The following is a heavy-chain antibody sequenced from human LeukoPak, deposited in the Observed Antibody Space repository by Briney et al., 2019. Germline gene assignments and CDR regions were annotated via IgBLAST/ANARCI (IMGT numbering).Heavy chain of an antibody. D-gene: IGHD1-26*01. Sequence: GGSLRLSCAASGFTLSDSAIHWVRQAYGKGLEWVGLIDRPAKSYATAYGASVGGRFTISRDDSKNTAYLQMDSLKTEDTALYYCTRDRGTYNWLDPWGQGTLVTVSS. CDR2: IDRPAKSYAT. CDR3: TRDRGTYNWLDP. J-gene: IGHJ5*02. CDR1: GFTLSDSA. V-gene: IGHV3-73*01.